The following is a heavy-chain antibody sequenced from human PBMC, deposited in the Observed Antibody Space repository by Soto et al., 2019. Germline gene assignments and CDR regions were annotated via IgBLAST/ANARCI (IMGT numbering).Heavy chain of an antibody. Sequence: QLQLQESGPGLVKPSETLSLACTVSGGSISSSSSYWGWIRQPPGKGLEWIGSIYYSGSTYYNPSLKSRVTISVDTSQNQFSLSLSSVTAADTAVYYCVKHKDRNCFDPWGQGTLVTVSS. CDR2: IYYSGST. CDR3: VKHKDRNCFDP. J-gene: IGHJ5*02. V-gene: IGHV4-39*01. CDR1: GGSISSSSSY.